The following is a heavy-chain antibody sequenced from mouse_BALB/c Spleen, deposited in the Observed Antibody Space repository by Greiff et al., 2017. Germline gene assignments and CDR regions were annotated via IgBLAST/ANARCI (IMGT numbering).Heavy chain of an antibody. Sequence: EVPGVESGGDLVKPGGSLKLSCAASGFTFSSYGMSWVRQTPDKRLEWVATISSGGSYTYYPDSVKGRFTISRDNAKNTLYLQMSSLKSEDTAMYYCARQRDYGSSYWYFDVWGAGTTVTVSS. V-gene: IGHV5-6*01. CDR2: ISSGGSYT. CDR1: GFTFSSYG. D-gene: IGHD1-1*01. CDR3: ARQRDYGSSYWYFDV. J-gene: IGHJ1*01.